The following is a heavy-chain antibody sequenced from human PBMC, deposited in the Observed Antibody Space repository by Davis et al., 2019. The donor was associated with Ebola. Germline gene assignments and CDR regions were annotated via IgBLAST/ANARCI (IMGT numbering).Heavy chain of an antibody. CDR1: GESFSGFY. CDR3: AGRLIERNVVPRNGMDV. Sequence: SETLSLTCAVYGESFSGFYWTWIRQPPGTGLEWIGDINHSGTTNYNPSLKSRVTISVDTSKNQFSLKLSSVTAADTAVYYCAGRLIERNVVPRNGMDVWGQGTTVTVSS. D-gene: IGHD2-8*01. J-gene: IGHJ6*02. CDR2: INHSGTT. V-gene: IGHV4-34*01.